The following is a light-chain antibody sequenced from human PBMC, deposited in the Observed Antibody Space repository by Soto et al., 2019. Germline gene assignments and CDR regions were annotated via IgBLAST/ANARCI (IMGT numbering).Light chain of an antibody. Sequence: QSVLTQPASVSGSPGQSITISCTGTSSDVGSDNLFSWYQEHPGKGPKIMIYDASKRPSGAPNRFSGSKSGNAASQPISGLQAEDEADYYCCSSAGSSTLVFGTGTKVTVL. V-gene: IGLV2-23*01. CDR2: DAS. CDR1: SSDVGSDNL. J-gene: IGLJ1*01. CDR3: CSSAGSSTLV.